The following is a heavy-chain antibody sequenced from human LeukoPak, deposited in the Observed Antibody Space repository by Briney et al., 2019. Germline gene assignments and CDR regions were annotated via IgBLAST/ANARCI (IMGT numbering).Heavy chain of an antibody. CDR2: ISSSSSYI. CDR1: GFTFSSYS. V-gene: IGHV3-21*01. CDR3: ARTLSLSGRWGAFDI. Sequence: GGSLRLSCAASGFTFSSYSMNWVRQAPGKGLEWVSSISSSSSYIYYADSVKGRFTISRDNAKNSLYLQMNSLRAEGTAVYYCARTLSLSGRWGAFDIWGQGTMVTVSS. J-gene: IGHJ3*02. D-gene: IGHD3-10*01.